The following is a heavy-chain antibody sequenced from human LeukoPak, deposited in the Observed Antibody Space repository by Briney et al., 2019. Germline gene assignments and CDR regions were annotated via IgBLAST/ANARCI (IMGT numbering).Heavy chain of an antibody. D-gene: IGHD5-12*01. Sequence: GGSLRLSCAASGFTVSDSYMSWIRQAPGRGPEWVSYMTISRSYTNYADSVKGRFTSSGDNATNSLYLQLNSLRAEDTAVYYCARESKYSGYVDYWGQGALVTVSS. CDR3: ARESKYSGYVDY. CDR2: MTISRSYT. V-gene: IGHV3-11*05. CDR1: GFTVSDSY. J-gene: IGHJ4*02.